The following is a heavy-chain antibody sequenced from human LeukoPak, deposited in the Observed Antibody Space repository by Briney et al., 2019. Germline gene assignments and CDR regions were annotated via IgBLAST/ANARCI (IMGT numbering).Heavy chain of an antibody. J-gene: IGHJ5*02. CDR2: FDPEDGET. CDR1: GYTLTELS. Sequence: GASVKVSCKVSGYTLTELSMHWVRQAPGKGLEWMGGFDPEDGETIYAQKFQGRVTMTRDMSTSTVYMELSSLRSEDTAVYYCARDGGIVGAPYNWFDPWGQGTLVTVSS. D-gene: IGHD1-26*01. CDR3: ARDGGIVGAPYNWFDP. V-gene: IGHV1-24*01.